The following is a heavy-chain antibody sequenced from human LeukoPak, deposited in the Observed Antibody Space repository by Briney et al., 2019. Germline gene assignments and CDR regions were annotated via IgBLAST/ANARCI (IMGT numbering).Heavy chain of an antibody. CDR2: IESDGTST. CDR1: GFTFTTSW. J-gene: IGHJ3*01. V-gene: IGHV3-74*01. Sequence: GGSLRLSCAASGFTFTTSWMHWFRQAPGKGLVWVSRIESDGTSTTYADSVKGRFTISRDNAKNTLYLQMNSLRAEDTAVYYCARDQYSSTWYRGAFDVWGQGTMVSVPS. D-gene: IGHD6-13*01. CDR3: ARDQYSSTWYRGAFDV.